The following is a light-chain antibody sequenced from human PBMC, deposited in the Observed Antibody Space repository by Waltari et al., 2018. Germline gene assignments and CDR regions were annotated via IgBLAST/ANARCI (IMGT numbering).Light chain of an antibody. J-gene: IGLJ2*01. CDR1: TTDVGTYNY. Sequence: QSDLTQPASVSGSPGQSITISCTGTTTDVGTYNYVSWYQQHPGKAPKLMIYDVSNRPSGVSDRFSGSKSGNTASLTISGLQAEDEADYYCNSYSSSSSLVLFGGGTKLTVV. V-gene: IGLV2-14*03. CDR2: DVS. CDR3: NSYSSSSSLVL.